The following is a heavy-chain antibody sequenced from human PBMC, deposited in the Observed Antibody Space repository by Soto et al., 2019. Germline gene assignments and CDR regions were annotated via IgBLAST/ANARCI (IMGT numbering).Heavy chain of an antibody. CDR1: GGSVSSGSYY. Sequence: QVQLQESGPGLVKPSETLSLTCTVSGGSVSSGSYYWSWIRQPPGKGLEWIGYIYYSGSTNYNPSLQSRVTLSVNRSKKQFSPNLSYFAAADTGVYYCAGHPWSRGQNWFDPWGQGTLVTVSS. V-gene: IGHV4-61*01. CDR2: IYYSGST. J-gene: IGHJ5*02. CDR3: AGHPWSRGQNWFDP. D-gene: IGHD3-3*01.